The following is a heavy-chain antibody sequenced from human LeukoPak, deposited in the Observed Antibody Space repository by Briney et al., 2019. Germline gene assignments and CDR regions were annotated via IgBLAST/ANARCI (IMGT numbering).Heavy chain of an antibody. CDR2: IKSKTDGGTT. Sequence: SGGSLRLSCAASGFTFSNAWMSWVRQAPGKGLEWVGRIKSKTDGGTTDYAAPVKGRFTISRDDSKNTLYLQMNSLKTEDTAVYYCTTGEDNSGGPRYSYGYSIGYWGQGTLVTVSS. J-gene: IGHJ4*02. V-gene: IGHV3-15*01. CDR1: GFTFSNAW. CDR3: TTGEDNSGGPRYSYGYSIGY. D-gene: IGHD5-18*01.